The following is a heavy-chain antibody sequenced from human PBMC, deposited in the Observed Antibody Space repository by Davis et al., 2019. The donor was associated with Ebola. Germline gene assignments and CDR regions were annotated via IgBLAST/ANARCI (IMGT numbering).Heavy chain of an antibody. CDR2: IYYSGST. Sequence: SETLSLTCTVSGGSISSYYWSWIRQPPGKGLEWIGYIYYSGSTNYNPSLASRVTISVDTSKNQFSPKLTSVTAADTAVYYCAREGRGSSVGMDVWGQGTTVTVSS. CDR3: AREGRGSSVGMDV. D-gene: IGHD3-16*01. V-gene: IGHV4-59*01. CDR1: GGSISSYY. J-gene: IGHJ6*02.